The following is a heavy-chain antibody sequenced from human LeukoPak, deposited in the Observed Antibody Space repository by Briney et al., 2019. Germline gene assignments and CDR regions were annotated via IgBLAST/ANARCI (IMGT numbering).Heavy chain of an antibody. V-gene: IGHV3-30*18. CDR1: GFTFSSYG. CDR2: ISYDGSNK. Sequence: PGRSLRLSCAASGFTFSSYGMHWVRQAPGKGLEWVAVISYDGSNKYYADSVKDRFTISRDNSKNTLYLQMNSLRAEDTAVYYCAKDRAPGIAAAGSYFDYWGQGTLVTVSS. D-gene: IGHD6-13*01. CDR3: AKDRAPGIAAAGSYFDY. J-gene: IGHJ4*02.